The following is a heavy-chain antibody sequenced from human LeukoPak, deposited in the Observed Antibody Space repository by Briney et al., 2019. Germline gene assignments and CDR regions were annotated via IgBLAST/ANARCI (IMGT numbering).Heavy chain of an antibody. CDR2: VYYTGST. CDR1: GGSVSNYY. D-gene: IGHD3-9*01. Sequence: PSETLSLTCSVSGGSVSNYYWSRIRQPPGKGLEWIGYVYYTGSTNYNPSLKSRVTMFEDKSKNQFSLRLYSVTVADTAVYYCAQMDFLTGYFDYWGQGTLVTVSS. V-gene: IGHV4-59*08. J-gene: IGHJ4*02. CDR3: AQMDFLTGYFDY.